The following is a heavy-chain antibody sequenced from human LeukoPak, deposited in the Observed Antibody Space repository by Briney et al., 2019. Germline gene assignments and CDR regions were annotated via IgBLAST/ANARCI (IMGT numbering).Heavy chain of an antibody. CDR2: ISAYNGNT. D-gene: IGHD6-19*01. Sequence: ASVKVSCKASGYTFTKYNISWVRQAPGQGLEWMGWISAYNGNTNYAQKLQGRVTMTTDTSTSTAYMELRSLRSDDTAVYYCARDQVAVAGPALFDYWGQGTLATVSS. J-gene: IGHJ4*02. CDR1: GYTFTKYN. V-gene: IGHV1-18*01. CDR3: ARDQVAVAGPALFDY.